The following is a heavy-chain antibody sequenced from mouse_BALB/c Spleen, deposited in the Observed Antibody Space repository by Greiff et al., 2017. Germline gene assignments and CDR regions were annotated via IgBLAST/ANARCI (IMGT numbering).Heavy chain of an antibody. J-gene: IGHJ3*01. CDR3: ARAGQLGSWFAY. CDR2: ILSGSCST. D-gene: IGHD3-2*01. Sequence: QVQLQQSGAELIKPGALVKISCKATGYTFSSYWIEWGKQRPGHGLEWIGEILSGSCSTNYNEKFKGKATFTADTSSNTAYMQLSSLTSEDSAVYYCARAGQLGSWFAYWGQGTLVTVSA. V-gene: IGHV1-9*01. CDR1: GYTFSSYW.